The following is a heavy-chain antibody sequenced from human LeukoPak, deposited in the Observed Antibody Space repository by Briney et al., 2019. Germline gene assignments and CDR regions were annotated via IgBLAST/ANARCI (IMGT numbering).Heavy chain of an antibody. CDR2: IIPIFATA. D-gene: IGHD3-10*01. CDR3: ASALLWFGEFNY. V-gene: IGHV1-69*13. J-gene: IGHJ4*02. Sequence: SVKVSCKASGGTFSTFAISWVRQAPGQGLEWMGGIIPIFATANHAEKFQGRVTITADQSTSTAYMELSSLRSEDTAVYYCASALLWFGEFNYWGQGTLVTVSS. CDR1: GGTFSTFA.